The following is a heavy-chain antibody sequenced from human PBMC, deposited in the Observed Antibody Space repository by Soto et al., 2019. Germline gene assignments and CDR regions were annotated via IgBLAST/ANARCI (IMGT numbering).Heavy chain of an antibody. Sequence: PSETLSLTCTVSGGSISSYYWSWIRQPPGKGLEWIGYMYNTGSTIYNPSLKSRVTISVDTSKNQFSLKLSSVTAADTAVYYCARQKSMVRGVLNWFDPWGQGTLVTVSS. CDR2: MYNTGST. CDR3: ARQKSMVRGVLNWFDP. CDR1: GGSISSYY. V-gene: IGHV4-59*08. J-gene: IGHJ5*02. D-gene: IGHD3-10*01.